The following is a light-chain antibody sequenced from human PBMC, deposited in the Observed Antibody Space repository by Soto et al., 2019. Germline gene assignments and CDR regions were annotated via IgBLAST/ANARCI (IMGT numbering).Light chain of an antibody. V-gene: IGKV3-20*01. Sequence: EIVLTQSPGTLSLSPGERATFSCRASQSVSSNYLAWYQQKPGQAPRLLIYGAFKRATGIPDRFSGSGSGTDFTLTISRMEPEDFAIYYCQQYGGVPYTFGQGTKLEIK. J-gene: IGKJ2*01. CDR1: QSVSSNY. CDR2: GAF. CDR3: QQYGGVPYT.